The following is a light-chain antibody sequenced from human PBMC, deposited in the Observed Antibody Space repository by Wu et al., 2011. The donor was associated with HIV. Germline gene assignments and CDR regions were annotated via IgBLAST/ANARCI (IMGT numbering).Light chain of an antibody. CDR2: GAS. V-gene: IGKV3-20*01. J-gene: IGKJ5*01. Sequence: EIVMTQSPATLSMSPGESATLSCRASQTISRNLAWYQQKPGQAPRLLIYGASSRATGIPDRFGGNGSGTDFTLTISRLEPEDFAVYYCQQYGDSPVTFGQGTRLE. CDR3: QQYGDSPVT. CDR1: QTISRN.